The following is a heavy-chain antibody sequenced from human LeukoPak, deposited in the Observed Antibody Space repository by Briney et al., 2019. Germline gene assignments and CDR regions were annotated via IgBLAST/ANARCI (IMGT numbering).Heavy chain of an antibody. D-gene: IGHD1-26*01. CDR2: IYYSGTT. CDR3: ARGHYSGSNPLNWFDP. J-gene: IGHJ5*02. Sequence: PSETLSLTCTVSGDSIGIYYWTWIRQPPGKGLGWIGYIYYSGTTNYNPSLKSRVTISVDTSKNQFSLKLSSVTAADTAVYYCARGHYSGSNPLNWFDPWGHGTLVTVSS. V-gene: IGHV4-59*01. CDR1: GDSIGIYY.